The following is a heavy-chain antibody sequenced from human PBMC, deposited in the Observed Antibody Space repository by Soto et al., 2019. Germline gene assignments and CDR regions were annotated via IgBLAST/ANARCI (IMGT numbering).Heavy chain of an antibody. Sequence: ASVKVSCKASGYTFTSYAMHWVRQAPGQGLEWMGWISAYNGNTNYAQKLQGRVTMTTDTSTSTAYMELRSLRSDDTAVYYCAREDCSSTSCPLSVWGQGTLVTVSS. V-gene: IGHV1-18*01. J-gene: IGHJ4*02. CDR2: ISAYNGNT. D-gene: IGHD2-2*01. CDR1: GYTFTSYA. CDR3: AREDCSSTSCPLSV.